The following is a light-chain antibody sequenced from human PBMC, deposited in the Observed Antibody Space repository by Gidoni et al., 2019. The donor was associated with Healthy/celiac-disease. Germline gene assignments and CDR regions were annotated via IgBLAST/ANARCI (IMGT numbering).Light chain of an antibody. CDR1: QSIRNY. Sequence: DIQMTQSPSSLSASVGDRVTITCRASQSIRNYLGWYQQKPGKAPKLLIYAASSLQSGVPSRFSGSGSGTEFTLTISSLQPEDFATYYCLQHNSYPFTFGPGTKVDIK. CDR2: AAS. J-gene: IGKJ3*01. CDR3: LQHNSYPFT. V-gene: IGKV1-17*01.